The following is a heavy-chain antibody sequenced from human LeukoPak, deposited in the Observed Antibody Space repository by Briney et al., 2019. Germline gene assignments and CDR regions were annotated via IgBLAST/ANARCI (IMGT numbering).Heavy chain of an antibody. J-gene: IGHJ4*02. Sequence: ASVKVSCKASGYTFTSYDINWVRQATGQGLEWMGWMNPNSGNTGYAQKFQGRVTMTRNTSISTAYMELSSLRSGDTAVYYCARGLANAGSGWTENDYWGQGTLVTVSS. CDR3: ARGLANAGSGWTENDY. D-gene: IGHD6-19*01. CDR1: GYTFTSYD. CDR2: MNPNSGNT. V-gene: IGHV1-8*01.